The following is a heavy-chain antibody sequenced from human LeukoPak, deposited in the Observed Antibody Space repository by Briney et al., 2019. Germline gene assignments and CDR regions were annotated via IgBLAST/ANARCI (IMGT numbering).Heavy chain of an antibody. Sequence: SETLSLTCAASGYSLSSGYYWGWIRQPPGKGLEWIGRIYHSGASYSNSSLKRRLSMSVDTSKNQYSLRLSSVTAADTAVYYCARLLGSLSGFDPWGQGALVTVSS. D-gene: IGHD5-12*01. CDR3: ARLLGSLSGFDP. CDR2: IYHSGAS. V-gene: IGHV4-38-2*01. J-gene: IGHJ5*02. CDR1: GYSLSSGYY.